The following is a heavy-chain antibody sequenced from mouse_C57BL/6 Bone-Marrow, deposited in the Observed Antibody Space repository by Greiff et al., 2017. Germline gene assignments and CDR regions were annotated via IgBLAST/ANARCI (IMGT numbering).Heavy chain of an antibody. J-gene: IGHJ3*01. V-gene: IGHV1-7*01. D-gene: IGHD3-1*01. CDR1: GYTFTSYW. CDR2: INPSSGYT. Sequence: QVQLKQSGAELAKPGASVKLSCKASGYTFTSYWMHWVKQRPGQGLEWIGNINPSSGYTKYNQKFKDKATLTADKSSSTAYMQLSSLTSEDSAVYYCARLEGLPSWFAYWGQGTLVTVSA. CDR3: ARLEGLPSWFAY.